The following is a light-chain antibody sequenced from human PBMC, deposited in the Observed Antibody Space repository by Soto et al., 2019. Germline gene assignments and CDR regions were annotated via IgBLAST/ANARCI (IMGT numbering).Light chain of an antibody. Sequence: DIQMTQSPSSLSASVGERVTITCQASQDISNYLNLYQQKPGKAPKLLIYDACNLETGVPSRFSGSGSGTDFTFPISSLQPEDIATYYCQQYDNLLYTFGQGTKLEIK. CDR3: QQYDNLLYT. J-gene: IGKJ2*01. V-gene: IGKV1-33*01. CDR2: DAC. CDR1: QDISNY.